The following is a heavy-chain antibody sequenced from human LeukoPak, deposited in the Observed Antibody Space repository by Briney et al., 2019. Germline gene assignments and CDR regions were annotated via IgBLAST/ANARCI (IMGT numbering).Heavy chain of an antibody. J-gene: IGHJ6*02. V-gene: IGHV1-69*13. CDR3: ARDHVVVVPAAMSGGNYYYYGMDV. Sequence: SVKVSCKASGGTFSSYAISWVRQAPGQGLEWMGGIIPIFGTANYAQKFQGRVTITADESTSTAYMELSSLRSEDTAVYYCARDHVVVVPAAMSGGNYYYYGMDVWGQGTTVTVSS. CDR2: IIPIFGTA. CDR1: GGTFSSYA. D-gene: IGHD2-2*01.